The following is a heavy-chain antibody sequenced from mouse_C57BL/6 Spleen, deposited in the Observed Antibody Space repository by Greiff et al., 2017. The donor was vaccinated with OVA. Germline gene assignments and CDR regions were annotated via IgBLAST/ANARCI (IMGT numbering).Heavy chain of an antibody. V-gene: IGHV2-6-1*01. J-gene: IGHJ4*01. D-gene: IGHD3-3*01. CDR2: IWSDGST. Sequence: QVQLKQSGPGLVAPSQSLSITCTVSGFSLTSYGVHWVRQPPGKGLEWLVVIWSDGSTTYNSALKSRLSISKDNSKSQVFLKMNSLQTDDTAMYYCARHGTLPYAMDYWGQGTSVTVSS. CDR1: GFSLTSYG. CDR3: ARHGTLPYAMDY.